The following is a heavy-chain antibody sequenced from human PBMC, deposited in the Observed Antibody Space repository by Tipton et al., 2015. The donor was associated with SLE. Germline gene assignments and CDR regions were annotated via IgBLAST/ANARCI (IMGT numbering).Heavy chain of an antibody. D-gene: IGHD3-16*01. V-gene: IGHV1-46*01. J-gene: IGHJ3*02. Sequence: QLVQSGAEVKKPGASVKVSCTASGYTFTSYFLHWVRQAPGQGLEWMGIINPSGGSTSYAQKFQGRVTMTRDTSTSTVYMELSSLRSEDTAVYYCAEAGGYDTFDIWGQGTMVTVSS. CDR3: AEAGGYDTFDI. CDR2: INPSGGST. CDR1: GYTFTSYF.